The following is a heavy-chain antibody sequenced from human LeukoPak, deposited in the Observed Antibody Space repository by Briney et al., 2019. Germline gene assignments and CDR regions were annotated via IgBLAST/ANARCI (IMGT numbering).Heavy chain of an antibody. CDR1: GGSISGYY. J-gene: IGHJ6*03. D-gene: IGHD5-24*01. CDR2: IYYTGST. V-gene: IGHV4-59*01. Sequence: SETLSLTCTVSGGSISGYYWSWIRQPPGKGLEWIGYIYYTGSTYYNPSLKSRVTISADTSKNQFSLRLTSVTAADTAVYYCAGGYKYAYYNYYYMDVWGKGTTVTVSS. CDR3: AGGYKYAYYNYYYMDV.